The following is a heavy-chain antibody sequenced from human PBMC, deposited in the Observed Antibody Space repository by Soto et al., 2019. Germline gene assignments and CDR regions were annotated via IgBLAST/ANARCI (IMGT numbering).Heavy chain of an antibody. CDR1: SGSIRSSNW. J-gene: IGHJ3*02. CDR2: IYHSGST. V-gene: IGHV4-4*02. D-gene: IGHD2-2*01. CDR3: ARDARLGTSFVAFDI. Sequence: QVQLQESGPGLVKPSGTLSLTCAVSSGSIRSSNWWSWVRQPPGKGLEWIGEIYHSGSTNYNPSLKSRVTISVDKSKNQFSLKLSSVTAADTAVYYCARDARLGTSFVAFDIWGQGTMVTVSS.